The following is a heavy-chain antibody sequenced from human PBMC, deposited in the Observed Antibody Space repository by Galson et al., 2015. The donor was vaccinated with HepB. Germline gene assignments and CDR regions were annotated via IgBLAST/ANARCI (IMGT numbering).Heavy chain of an antibody. CDR2: INPSGGST. CDR1: GYTFTSYY. D-gene: IGHD2-15*01. V-gene: IGHV1-46*03. Sequence: SVKVSCKASGYTFTSYYMHWVRQAPGQGLEWMGIINPSGGSTSYAQKFQGRVTMTRDTSTSTVYMELSSLRSEDTAVYYCARGYHCSGGSCKRVWAGVDYWGQGTLVTVSS. J-gene: IGHJ4*02. CDR3: ARGYHCSGGSCKRVWAGVDY.